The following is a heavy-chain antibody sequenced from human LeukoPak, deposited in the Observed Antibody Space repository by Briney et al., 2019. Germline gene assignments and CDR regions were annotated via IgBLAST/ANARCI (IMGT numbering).Heavy chain of an antibody. CDR2: INHSGST. CDR1: DGSFSGYY. V-gene: IGHV4-34*01. D-gene: IGHD3-10*01. J-gene: IGHJ5*02. Sequence: SETLSLTCAVYDGSFSGYYWSWIRQPPGKGLEWIGEINHSGSTNYNPSLKSRVTISVDTSKNQFSLKLSSVTAADTAVYYCARGPSTMVRGVIPNWFDPWGQGTLVTVSS. CDR3: ARGPSTMVRGVIPNWFDP.